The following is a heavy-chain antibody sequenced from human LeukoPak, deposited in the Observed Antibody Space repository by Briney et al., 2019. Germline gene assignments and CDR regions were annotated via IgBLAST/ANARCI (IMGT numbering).Heavy chain of an antibody. CDR2: IYYSGST. CDR1: GGSISSYY. D-gene: IGHD3-9*01. Sequence: PSETLSLTCTVSGGSISSYYWSWIRQPPGKELEWIGYIYYSGSTNYNPSLKSRVTISVDTSKNQFSLKLSSVTAADTAVYYCARVRYFDWAYYYYYMDVWGKGTTVTVSS. V-gene: IGHV4-59*01. J-gene: IGHJ6*03. CDR3: ARVRYFDWAYYYYYMDV.